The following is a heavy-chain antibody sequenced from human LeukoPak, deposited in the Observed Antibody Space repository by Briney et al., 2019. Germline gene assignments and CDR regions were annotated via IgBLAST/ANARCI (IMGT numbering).Heavy chain of an antibody. D-gene: IGHD4-17*01. CDR3: AREKLTVTRTYYYYGMDV. J-gene: IGHJ6*02. Sequence: GASVKVSCKASGYTFTGYYMHWVRQAPGQGLEWMGWINPNSGGTNYAQKFQGWVTMTRDTSISTAYVELSRLRSDDTAVYYCAREKLTVTRTYYYYGMDVWGQGTTVTVSS. CDR1: GYTFTGYY. V-gene: IGHV1-2*04. CDR2: INPNSGGT.